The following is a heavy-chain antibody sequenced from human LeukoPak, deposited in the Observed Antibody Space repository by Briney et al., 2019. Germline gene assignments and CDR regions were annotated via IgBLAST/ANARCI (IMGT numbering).Heavy chain of an antibody. J-gene: IGHJ6*02. D-gene: IGHD3-10*01. V-gene: IGHV1-46*01. CDR3: ARDPSGSYFSYYYYGMDV. CDR1: GYTFTSYY. Sequence: GASVKVSCKASGYTFTSYYMHWVRQAPGQGLEWMGIINPSGGSTSYAQKFQGRVTMTRDTSTSTVYMELSSLRSEDTAVYYCARDPSGSYFSYYYYGMDVWGQGTTVTVSS. CDR2: INPSGGST.